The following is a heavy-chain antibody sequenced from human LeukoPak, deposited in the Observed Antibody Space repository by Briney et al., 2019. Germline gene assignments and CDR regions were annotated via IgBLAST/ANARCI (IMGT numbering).Heavy chain of an antibody. J-gene: IGHJ4*02. CDR2: INPNSGGT. V-gene: IGHV1-2*02. Sequence: ASVKVSCKASGYTFTGYYMHWVRQAPGQGLEWMGWINPNSGGTNYAQKFQGRVTMTRDTSISTAYMELSRLRSDDTAVYYCARESIAAAGDFDYWGQGTLVTASS. CDR3: ARESIAAAGDFDY. CDR1: GYTFTGYY. D-gene: IGHD6-13*01.